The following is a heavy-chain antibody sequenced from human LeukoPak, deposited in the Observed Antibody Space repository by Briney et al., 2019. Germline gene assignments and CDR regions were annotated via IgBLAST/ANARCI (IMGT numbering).Heavy chain of an antibody. CDR3: ARDGRDGYKRRAFDI. CDR1: GGSISSYY. D-gene: IGHD5-24*01. V-gene: IGHV4-4*07. J-gene: IGHJ3*02. CDR2: IYTSGST. Sequence: SETLSLTCTVSGGSISSYYWSWIRQPAGKGLEWIGRIYTSGSTNYNPSLKSRVTMSVDTSKNQFSLKLSSVTAADTAVYYCARDGRDGYKRRAFDIWGQGTMVTVSS.